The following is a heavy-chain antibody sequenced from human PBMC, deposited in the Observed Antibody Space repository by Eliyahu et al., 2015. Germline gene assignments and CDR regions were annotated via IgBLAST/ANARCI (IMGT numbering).Heavy chain of an antibody. CDR1: GFTFSSXG. V-gene: IGHV3-30*18. CDR2: ISYDGSNK. J-gene: IGHJ6*02. Sequence: QVQLVESGGGVVQPGRSLRLSCAASGFTFSSXGMHWVRQAPGKGLEWVAVISYDGSNKYYADSVKGRFTISRDNSKNTLYLQMNSLRAEDTAVYYCAKDSGTRAHYYYGMDVWGQGTTVTVSS. CDR3: AKDSGTRAHYYYGMDV.